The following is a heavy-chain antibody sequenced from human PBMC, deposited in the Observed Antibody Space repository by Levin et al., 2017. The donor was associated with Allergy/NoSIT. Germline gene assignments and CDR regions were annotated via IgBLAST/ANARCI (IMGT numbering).Heavy chain of an antibody. Sequence: SQTLSLTCAISGDSVSSNSAAWNWIRQSPSRGLEWLGRTYYRSKWYNDYAVSVKSRITINPDTSKNQFSLQLNSVTPEDTAVYYCARDQSSSWYVSNYFDYWGQGTLVTVSS. CDR2: TYYRSKWYN. V-gene: IGHV6-1*01. D-gene: IGHD6-13*01. CDR1: GDSVSSNSAA. J-gene: IGHJ4*02. CDR3: ARDQSSSWYVSNYFDY.